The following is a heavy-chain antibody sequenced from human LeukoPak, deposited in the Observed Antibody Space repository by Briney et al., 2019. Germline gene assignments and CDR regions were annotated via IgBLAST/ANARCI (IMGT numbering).Heavy chain of an antibody. J-gene: IGHJ6*02. V-gene: IGHV3-7*01. Sequence: GGSLRLSCAASGFTFSSYWMSWVRQAPGKGLEWVANIKQDGSEKYYVDSVKGRFTISRDNAKNSLYLQMNSLRAEDTAVYYCARDGDDYLYYYYYYGMDVWGQGTTVTVSS. CDR3: ARDGDDYLYYYYYYGMDV. D-gene: IGHD2/OR15-2a*01. CDR2: IKQDGSEK. CDR1: GFTFSSYW.